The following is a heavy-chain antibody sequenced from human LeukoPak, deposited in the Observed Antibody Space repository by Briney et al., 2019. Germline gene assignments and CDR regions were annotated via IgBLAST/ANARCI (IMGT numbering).Heavy chain of an antibody. CDR1: GGSISSGSYY. CDR2: IYTSGST. Sequence: SETLSLTCTVSGGSISSGSYYWSWIRQPAGKGLEWIGRIYTSGSTNYNPSLKSRVTISVDTSKNQFSLKLSSVTAADTAVYYCARGREWSTFDYWGQGTLVTVSS. D-gene: IGHD3-3*01. J-gene: IGHJ4*02. V-gene: IGHV4-61*02. CDR3: ARGREWSTFDY.